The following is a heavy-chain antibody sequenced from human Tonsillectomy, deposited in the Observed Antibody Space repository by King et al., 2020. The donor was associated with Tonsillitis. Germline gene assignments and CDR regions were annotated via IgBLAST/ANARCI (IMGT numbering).Heavy chain of an antibody. CDR1: GFTFSSYV. CDR2: IYSGGSGT. J-gene: IGHJ4*02. CDR3: ALVGSRIQ. Sequence: VQLVESGGGLVQPGGSLRLSCAASGFTFSSYVMNWVRQAPGKGLEWVSIIYSGGSGTYYADSVKGRFNISRDNSKNTLYLQMNSLRAEDTAVYYCALVGSRIQWGQGTLVTVSS. V-gene: IGHV3-23*03. D-gene: IGHD5-18*01.